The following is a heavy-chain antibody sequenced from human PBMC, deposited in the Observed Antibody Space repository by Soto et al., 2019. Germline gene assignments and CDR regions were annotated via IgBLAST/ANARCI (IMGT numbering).Heavy chain of an antibody. J-gene: IGHJ4*02. Sequence: EVQLLESGGGLVQPGGSLRLACAASGFAFNAYSMGWVRQAPGKGLEWVSYISARGGSFSFADSVKGRFTISSDNAKNLLSLQMNNLRAEDTAVYFCAIVSIEYFVAVDRWGQGTMVLVSS. D-gene: IGHD3-16*02. V-gene: IGHV3-23*01. CDR2: ISARGGSF. CDR3: AIVSIEYFVAVDR. CDR1: GFAFNAYS.